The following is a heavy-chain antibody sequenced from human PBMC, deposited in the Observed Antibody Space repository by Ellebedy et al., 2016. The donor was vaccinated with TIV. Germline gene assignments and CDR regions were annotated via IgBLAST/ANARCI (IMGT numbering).Heavy chain of an antibody. Sequence: ASVKVSCKASGGTFSSYAISWVRQAPGQGLEWMGWIIPIFGTANYAQKFQGRVTITADESTSTAYMELSSLRSEDTAVYYCASTGYSGYGGFDYWGQGTLVTVSS. J-gene: IGHJ4*02. CDR3: ASTGYSGYGGFDY. D-gene: IGHD5-12*01. CDR2: IIPIFGTA. V-gene: IGHV1-69*13. CDR1: GGTFSSYA.